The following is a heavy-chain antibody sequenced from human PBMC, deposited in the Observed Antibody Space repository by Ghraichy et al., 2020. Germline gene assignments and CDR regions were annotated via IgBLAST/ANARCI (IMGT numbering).Heavy chain of an antibody. Sequence: GGSLRLSCAASGFTFSSYSMNWVRQAPGKGLEWGSSISSSSSYIYYADSVQGRFTISSDNAKNSLYLQMNSLRAEDMAVYYCARVGRGLDSWGQGTLVTVSS. CDR2: ISSSSSYI. D-gene: IGHD3-10*01. V-gene: IGHV3-21*01. CDR1: GFTFSSYS. J-gene: IGHJ4*02. CDR3: ARVGRGLDS.